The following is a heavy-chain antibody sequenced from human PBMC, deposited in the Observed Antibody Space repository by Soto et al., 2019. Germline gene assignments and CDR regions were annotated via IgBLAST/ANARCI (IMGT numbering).Heavy chain of an antibody. D-gene: IGHD3-3*01. J-gene: IGHJ6*03. CDR1: GGSISSYY. V-gene: IGHV4-59*01. Sequence: SETLSLTCTVSGGSISSYYWSWIRQPPGKGLERIGYIYYSGSTNYNPSLKSRVTISVDTSKNQFSLKLSSVTAADTAVYYCARNYDFWSGYSYGEDYYYYYMDVWGKGTTVTVSS. CDR2: IYYSGST. CDR3: ARNYDFWSGYSYGEDYYYYYMDV.